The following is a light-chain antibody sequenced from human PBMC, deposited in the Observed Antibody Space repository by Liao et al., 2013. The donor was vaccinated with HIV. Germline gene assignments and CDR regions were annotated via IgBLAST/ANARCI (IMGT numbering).Light chain of an antibody. CDR1: KVGDRI. CDR2: QNY. CDR3: QVWDSRGDWV. Sequence: SYELTQPPSVSVSPGQTASIPCSGDKVGDRIVSWYQVKPGQSPEVIIYQNYQRPSGTPERFSGSNSGHTATLTLSRVEVGDEADYYCQVWDSRGDWVFGGGTKLTVL. J-gene: IGLJ3*02. V-gene: IGLV3-1*01.